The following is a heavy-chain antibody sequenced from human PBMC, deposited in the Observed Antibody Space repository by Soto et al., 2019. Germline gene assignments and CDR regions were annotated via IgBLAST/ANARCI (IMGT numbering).Heavy chain of an antibody. CDR3: ARAYYDFWSGYLDAIDI. CDR1: GYTFTSYG. V-gene: IGHV1-18*01. J-gene: IGHJ3*02. D-gene: IGHD3-3*01. CDR2: ISAYNGNT. Sequence: ASVKVSCKASGYTFTSYGISWVRQAPGQGLEWMGWISAYNGNTNYAQKLQGRVTMTTDTSTSTAYMELRSLRSDDTAVYYCARAYYDFWSGYLDAIDIWGQGTMVTVSS.